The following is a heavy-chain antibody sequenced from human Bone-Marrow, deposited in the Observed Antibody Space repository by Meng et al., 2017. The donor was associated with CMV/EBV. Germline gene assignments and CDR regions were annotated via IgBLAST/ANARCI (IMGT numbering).Heavy chain of an antibody. V-gene: IGHV3-30*02. D-gene: IGHD6-19*01. CDR1: GFIFSSFD. CDR2: IRYDGSDK. J-gene: IGHJ5*02. Sequence: GGSLRLSCLASGFIFSSFDMHWVRQTPGKGLEWVAFIRYDGSDKYYADSVEGRFTISRDNSKDTLYLQMNSLRVEDTAVYYCAKARVVGWVSSGWYFGWFAAWGQGARVTGSS. CDR3: AKARVVGWVSSGWYFGWFAA.